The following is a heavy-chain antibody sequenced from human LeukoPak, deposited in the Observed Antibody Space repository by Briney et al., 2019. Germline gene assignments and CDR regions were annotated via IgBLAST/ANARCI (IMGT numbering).Heavy chain of an antibody. CDR3: ARDYYDSSGYGYDAFDI. CDR1: GGTFSSYA. J-gene: IGHJ3*02. CDR2: IIPIFGTA. Sequence: GASVKVSCKASGGTFSSYAISWVRQAPGQGLEWMGGIIPIFGTANYAQKFQGRVTITADESTSTAYMELSSLRSGDTAVYYCARDYYDSSGYGYDAFDIWGQGTMVTVSS. D-gene: IGHD3-22*01. V-gene: IGHV1-69*01.